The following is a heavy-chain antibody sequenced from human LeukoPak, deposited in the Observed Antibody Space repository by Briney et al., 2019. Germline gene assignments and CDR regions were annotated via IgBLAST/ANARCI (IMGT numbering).Heavy chain of an antibody. Sequence: PGGSLRLSCAASGFTFGSYSMNWVRQAPGKGLEWVSPISSGSGYIYYADSVKGRFTISRDYAKNSLYLQMNSLRAEDTAVYYCTRAPEIDYWGQGTLVTVSS. CDR3: TRAPEIDY. J-gene: IGHJ4*02. CDR1: GFTFGSYS. CDR2: ISSGSGYI. V-gene: IGHV3-21*01.